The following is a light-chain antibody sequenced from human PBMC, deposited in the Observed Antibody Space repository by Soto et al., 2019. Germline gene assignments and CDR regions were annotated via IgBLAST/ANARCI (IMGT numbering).Light chain of an antibody. J-gene: IGLJ2*01. CDR3: CSYVGSYTLV. Sequence: QSALTQPRSVSGSPGQSVTLSCTGTSSDVGGYHYVSWYQHHTGKAPNIIIYDVNKRPSGVPDRFSGSKSGNTASLTISGLQTEDEADYYCCSYVGSYTLVFGGGTKLTVL. V-gene: IGLV2-11*01. CDR2: DVN. CDR1: SSDVGGYHY.